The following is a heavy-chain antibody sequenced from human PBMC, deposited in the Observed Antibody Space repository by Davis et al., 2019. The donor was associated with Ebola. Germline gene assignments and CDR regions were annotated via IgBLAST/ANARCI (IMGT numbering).Heavy chain of an antibody. CDR3: ARDKGGAYFDSGNYYNRLHGYFDL. J-gene: IGHJ2*01. CDR1: GYTFTGYY. D-gene: IGHD3-10*01. V-gene: IGHV1-2*02. CDR2: INPNSGGT. Sequence: ASVKVSCKASGYTFTGYYMHWVRQAPGQGLEWMGWINPNSGGTNYALKFPGRVTMNRDTSISTAYMELSRLSSDDTAVYYCARDKGGAYFDSGNYYNRLHGYFDLWGRGTLVTVSS.